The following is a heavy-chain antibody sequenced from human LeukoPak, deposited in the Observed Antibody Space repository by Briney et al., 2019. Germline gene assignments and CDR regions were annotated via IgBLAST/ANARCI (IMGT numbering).Heavy chain of an antibody. CDR1: GFTVSSNY. D-gene: IGHD5-12*01. V-gene: IGHV3-53*01. J-gene: IGHJ4*02. Sequence: GGSLRLSCAASGFTVSSNYMSWVRQAPGKGLEWVSVIFSGGNTYYADSVKGRFTISRDNSKNTMYLQINSLRAEDTAVYYCAKNGAYSGYDYIDYWGQGTLVTVSS. CDR2: IFSGGNT. CDR3: AKNGAYSGYDYIDY.